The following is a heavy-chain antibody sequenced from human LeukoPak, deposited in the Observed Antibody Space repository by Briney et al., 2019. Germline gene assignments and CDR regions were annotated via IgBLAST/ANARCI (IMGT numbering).Heavy chain of an antibody. D-gene: IGHD3-10*01. V-gene: IGHV1-24*01. CDR3: ATAPVRGSGFLRIYYFDY. J-gene: IGHJ4*02. CDR1: GYTLTELS. Sequence: ASVKVSCKVSGYTLTELSMHWVRQAPGKGLEWMGGFDPEDGETIYAQKFQGRVTMTEDTSTDTAYMELSSLRSEDTAVYYCATAPVRGSGFLRIYYFDYWGQGTLVTVSS. CDR2: FDPEDGET.